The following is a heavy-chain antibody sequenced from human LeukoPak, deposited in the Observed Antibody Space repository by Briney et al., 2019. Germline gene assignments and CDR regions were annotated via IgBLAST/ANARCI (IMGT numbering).Heavy chain of an antibody. D-gene: IGHD2-8*01. Sequence: SETLSLTCAVAGGSISSSNWWSWVRQPPGKGLEWIGEIYHSGSTNYNPSLKSRVTISVDKSKNQFSLKLSSVTAADTAVYYCARGVYCTNGVCYAYFDYWGQGTLVTVSS. CDR3: ARGVYCTNGVCYAYFDY. V-gene: IGHV4-4*02. CDR2: IYHSGST. J-gene: IGHJ4*02. CDR1: GGSISSSNW.